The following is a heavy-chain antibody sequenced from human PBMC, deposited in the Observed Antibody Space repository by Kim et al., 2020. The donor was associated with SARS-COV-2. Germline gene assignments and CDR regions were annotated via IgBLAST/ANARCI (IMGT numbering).Heavy chain of an antibody. D-gene: IGHD6-13*01. V-gene: IGHV3-30*04. CDR3: ARERGEGSSSWYAYYYYYGMDV. CDR2: ISYDGSNK. Sequence: GGSLRLSCAASGFTFSSYAMHWVRQAPGKRLEWVAVISYDGSNKYYADSVKGRFTISRDNSKNTLYLQMNSLRAEDTAVYYCARERGEGSSSWYAYYYYYGMDVWGQGTTVTVSS. CDR1: GFTFSSYA. J-gene: IGHJ6*02.